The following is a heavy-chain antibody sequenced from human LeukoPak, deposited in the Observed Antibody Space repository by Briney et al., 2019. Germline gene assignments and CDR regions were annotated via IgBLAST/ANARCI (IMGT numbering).Heavy chain of an antibody. CDR3: ARDLGWLGD. D-gene: IGHD6-19*01. Sequence: SGGSLRLSCAASGFTFSNYWMHWVRQAPGKGLEWVSYISSSSSTIYYADSVKGRFTISRDNAKNSLYLQMNSLRAEDTAVYYCARDLGWLGDWGQGTLVTVST. CDR2: ISSSSSTI. CDR1: GFTFSNYW. V-gene: IGHV3-48*01. J-gene: IGHJ4*02.